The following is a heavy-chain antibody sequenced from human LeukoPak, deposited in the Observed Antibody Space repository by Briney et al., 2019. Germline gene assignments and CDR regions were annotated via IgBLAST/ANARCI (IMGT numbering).Heavy chain of an antibody. V-gene: IGHV3-23*01. J-gene: IGHJ4*02. CDR3: AKDAHCSGGSCYSSFDY. Sequence: GGSLRLSCAASGFTFSSYAMSWVRQAPGKGLEWVSAISGSGGSTYYTDSVKGRFTISRDNSKNTLYLQMNSLRDEDTALYYCAKDAHCSGGSCYSSFDYWGQGTLVTVSS. CDR2: ISGSGGST. D-gene: IGHD2-15*01. CDR1: GFTFSSYA.